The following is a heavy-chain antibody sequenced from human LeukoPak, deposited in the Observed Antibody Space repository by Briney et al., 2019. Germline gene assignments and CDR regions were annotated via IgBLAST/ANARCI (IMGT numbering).Heavy chain of an antibody. CDR3: ARYTYYHGSGSYYLDY. CDR1: GFTFSSYW. V-gene: IGHV3-7*01. Sequence: GGSLRLSCAASGFTFSSYWMSWVRQAPGKGLEWVANIRQDGSEKYCVDSVKGRFTISRDNAKNSLYLQMNSLRAEDTAVYYCARYTYYHGSGSYYLDYWGQGILVTVSS. J-gene: IGHJ4*02. CDR2: IRQDGSEK. D-gene: IGHD3-10*01.